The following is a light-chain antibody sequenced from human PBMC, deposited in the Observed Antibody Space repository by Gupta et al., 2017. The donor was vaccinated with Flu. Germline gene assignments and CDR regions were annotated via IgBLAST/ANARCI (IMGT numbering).Light chain of an antibody. Sequence: EIVLTQSPAPLSLSPGERSTLSCSASQSVSSYLAWYQQKPGQAPRLLIYYASNRATGIHARVSGSGSGTDFTLTISSLEPEDFAVYYCQQRSNWPPLTFGGGTKVEIK. J-gene: IGKJ4*02. V-gene: IGKV3-11*01. CDR3: QQRSNWPPLT. CDR1: QSVSSY. CDR2: YAS.